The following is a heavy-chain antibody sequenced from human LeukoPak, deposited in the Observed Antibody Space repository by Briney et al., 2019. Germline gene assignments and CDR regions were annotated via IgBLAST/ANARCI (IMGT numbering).Heavy chain of an antibody. CDR3: AKQRDTAMDY. D-gene: IGHD5-18*01. V-gene: IGHV3-9*01. CDR1: GFTFDDYA. J-gene: IGHJ4*02. CDR2: ISWNSGSI. Sequence: GGSLRLSCAASGFTFDDYAMHWVRQAPGKGLEWVSGISWNSGSIGYADSVKGRFTISRDNSKNTLYLQMNSLRAEDTAVYYCAKQRDTAMDYWGQGTLVTVSS.